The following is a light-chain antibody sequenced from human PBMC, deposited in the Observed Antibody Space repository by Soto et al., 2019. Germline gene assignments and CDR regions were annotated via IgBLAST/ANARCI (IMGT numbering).Light chain of an antibody. CDR3: KQLHSYPIT. CDR2: GAS. CDR1: QAMNTY. J-gene: IGKJ5*01. V-gene: IGKV1-9*01. Sequence: DIQLTQSPSFLSASVGDRVTISCRASQAMNTYIAWYQQRPGAAPKLLVYGASTLYTGVPSRFSGSESGAVFTLTIRSLQPEDFATYYCKQLHSYPITFGQGTRLENK.